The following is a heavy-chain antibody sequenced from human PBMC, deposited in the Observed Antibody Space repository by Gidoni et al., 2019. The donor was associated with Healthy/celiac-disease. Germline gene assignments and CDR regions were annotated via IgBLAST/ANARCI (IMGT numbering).Heavy chain of an antibody. CDR3: ANSPITGRGRWFDP. CDR2: ISGRGGIT. CDR1: GFTFSSYA. V-gene: IGHV3-23*01. J-gene: IGHJ5*02. D-gene: IGHD1-20*01. Sequence: EVQLLESGGGLVQPGGSLRLSCAASGFTFSSYAMSWVRQAPGKGLEWVAAISGRGGITYYADSVKGRFTISRDKSKNTLYLQMNSLRAEDTAVDYCANSPITGRGRWFDPWGQGTLVTVSS.